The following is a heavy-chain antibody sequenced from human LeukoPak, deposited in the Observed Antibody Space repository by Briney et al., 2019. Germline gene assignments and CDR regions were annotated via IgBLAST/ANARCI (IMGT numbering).Heavy chain of an antibody. CDR2: ISGYSGNT. V-gene: IGHV1-18*01. Sequence: ASVKVSCKTSGYSFITYSINWVRQAPGQGLEWMGWISGYSGNTNYAQKPQGRVTMTRNTSISTAYMELSSLRSEDTAVYYCARRLWVRRYCSSTSCSTFDPWGQGTLVTVSS. CDR1: GYSFITYS. D-gene: IGHD2-2*01. CDR3: ARRLWVRRYCSSTSCSTFDP. J-gene: IGHJ5*02.